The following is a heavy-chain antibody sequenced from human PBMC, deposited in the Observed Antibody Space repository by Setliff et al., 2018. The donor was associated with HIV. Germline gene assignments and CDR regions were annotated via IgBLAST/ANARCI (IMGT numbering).Heavy chain of an antibody. CDR2: IYPGDSNT. Sequence: PGESLKISCKGSGYSFISHWIGWVRQMPGKGLEWMGIIYPGDSNTKYSPSFQGQVTLSVDKSISTAYLQWSSLKASDTAMYYCATPISITSGSAFDYWGQGTLVTVSS. J-gene: IGHJ4*02. D-gene: IGHD2-2*01. V-gene: IGHV5-51*01. CDR3: ATPISITSGSAFDY. CDR1: GYSFISHW.